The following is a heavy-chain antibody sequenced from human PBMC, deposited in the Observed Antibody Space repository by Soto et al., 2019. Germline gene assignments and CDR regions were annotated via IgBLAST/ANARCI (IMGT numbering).Heavy chain of an antibody. CDR1: GGSISSGGYY. Sequence: KTSETLSLTCTVSGGSISSGGYYWSWIRQHPGKGLEWIGYIYYSGSTYYNPSLKSRVTIPVDTSKNQFSLKLSSVTAADTAVYYCARIPDSGSYNFDYWGQGTLVTVS. CDR3: ARIPDSGSYNFDY. D-gene: IGHD1-26*01. J-gene: IGHJ4*02. CDR2: IYYSGST. V-gene: IGHV4-31*03.